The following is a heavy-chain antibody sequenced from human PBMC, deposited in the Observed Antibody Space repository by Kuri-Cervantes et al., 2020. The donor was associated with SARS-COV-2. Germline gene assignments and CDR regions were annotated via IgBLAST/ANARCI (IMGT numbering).Heavy chain of an antibody. Sequence: GSLRLSCAASRFTFSNYWMHWVRQPPGKGLEWIGEINHSGSTNYNPSLKSRVTISVDTSKNQFSLKLSSVTAADTAVYYCARAGDYGDYSVYYYYYYGMDVWGQGTTVTVSS. CDR3: ARAGDYGDYSVYYYYYYGMDV. D-gene: IGHD4-17*01. CDR1: RFTFSNYW. V-gene: IGHV4-34*01. CDR2: INHSGST. J-gene: IGHJ6*02.